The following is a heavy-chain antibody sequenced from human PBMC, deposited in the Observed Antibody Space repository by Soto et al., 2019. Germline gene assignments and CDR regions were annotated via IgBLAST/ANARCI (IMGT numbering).Heavy chain of an antibody. J-gene: IGHJ4*02. CDR2: INSDGSST. Sequence: PGGSLRLSCAASGFTFSSYWMHWVRQAPGKGLVWVSRINSDGSSTSYADSVKGRFTISRDNAKNTLYLQMNSLRAEDTAVYYCARYCSGGSCLPFGYWGQGTLVTVSS. D-gene: IGHD2-15*01. V-gene: IGHV3-74*01. CDR1: GFTFSSYW. CDR3: ARYCSGGSCLPFGY.